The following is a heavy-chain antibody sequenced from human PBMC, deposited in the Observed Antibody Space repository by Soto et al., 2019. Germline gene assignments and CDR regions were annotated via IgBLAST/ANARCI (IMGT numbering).Heavy chain of an antibody. CDR2: IGDSGSRK. CDR3: ARDSAMFASPVDY. CDR1: GFTFSTYS. V-gene: IGHV3-48*02. Sequence: EVQLVESGGGLVQPGGSLRLSCAASGFTFSTYSVNWVRQAPGKGLEWVAYIGDSGSRKYYADSVKGRFSISRDNAKNSVYLQMISLRDDDSAVYYCARDSAMFASPVDYWGQGVLVTVSS. J-gene: IGHJ4*02. D-gene: IGHD3-10*02.